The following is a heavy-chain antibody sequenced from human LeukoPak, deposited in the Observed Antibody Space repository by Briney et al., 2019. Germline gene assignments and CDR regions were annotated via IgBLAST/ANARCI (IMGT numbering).Heavy chain of an antibody. D-gene: IGHD2-15*01. J-gene: IGHJ6*02. Sequence: ASVKVSCKASGYTFTSYYMHWVRQAPGQGLEWMGIINPSGGSTSYAQKFQGRVTMTRDTSTSTVYMELSSLRSEDTAVYYCARVARFPIVYYYYYYGMDVWGQGTTVTVSS. V-gene: IGHV1-46*01. CDR2: INPSGGST. CDR3: ARVARFPIVYYYYYYGMDV. CDR1: GYTFTSYY.